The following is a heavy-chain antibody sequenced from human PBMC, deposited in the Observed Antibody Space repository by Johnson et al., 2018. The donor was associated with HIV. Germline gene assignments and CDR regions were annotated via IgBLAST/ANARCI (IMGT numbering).Heavy chain of an antibody. CDR3: ARGPHEVVVVAATSAFDI. CDR2: ISYDGSNK. J-gene: IGHJ3*02. Sequence: QVQLVESGGGVVQPWRSLRLSCAASGFTFSSYAMHWVRQAPGKGLEWVAVISYDGSNKYYADSVKGRFTISRDNSKNTLYLQMNSLRAEDTAVYYCARGPHEVVVVAATSAFDIWGQGTMVTVSS. D-gene: IGHD2-15*01. V-gene: IGHV3-30-3*01. CDR1: GFTFSSYA.